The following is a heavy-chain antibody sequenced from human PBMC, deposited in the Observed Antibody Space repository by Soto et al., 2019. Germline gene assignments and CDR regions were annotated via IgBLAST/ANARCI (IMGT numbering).Heavy chain of an antibody. Sequence: ASVKVSCKASGYTFPSYGISWVRQAPGQGLEWMGWIRADNGNTNYGQKLRGRVTMTTDTSTSTAYMELRSLTSDDTAVYYCARKEDDYFDYWGQGTLVTVSS. CDR1: GYTFPSYG. CDR3: ARKEDDYFDY. CDR2: IRADNGNT. V-gene: IGHV1-18*01. J-gene: IGHJ4*02.